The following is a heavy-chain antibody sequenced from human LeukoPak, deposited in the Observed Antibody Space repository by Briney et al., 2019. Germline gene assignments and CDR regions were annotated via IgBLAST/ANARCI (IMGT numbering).Heavy chain of an antibody. D-gene: IGHD4/OR15-4a*01. CDR3: ARGYDYGDYFDY. CDR1: GGSISSGSYY. V-gene: IGHV4-61*02. J-gene: IGHJ4*02. Sequence: SETLSLTCTVSGGSISSGSYYWSWIRQPAGKGLEWIGRIYTSGSTNYNPSIKSRVTISVDTSKNQFSLKLSSVTAADTAVYYCARGYDYGDYFDYWGQGTLVTVSS. CDR2: IYTSGST.